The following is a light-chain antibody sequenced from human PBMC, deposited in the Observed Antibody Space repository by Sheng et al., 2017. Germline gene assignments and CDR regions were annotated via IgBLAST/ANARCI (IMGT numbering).Light chain of an antibody. Sequence: QSVLTQPPSASGTPGQRVTISCSGSSSNIGSSYVYWYQQLPGTAPKLLIYRSNQRPSEVPDRFFGSKSGTSASLAIQWAPVRDEAEYYCQSYDSSLSGYVVFGGGTKLTVL. J-gene: IGLJ2*01. CDR1: SSNIGSSY. V-gene: IGLV1-47*01. CDR2: RSN. CDR3: QSYDSSLSGYVV.